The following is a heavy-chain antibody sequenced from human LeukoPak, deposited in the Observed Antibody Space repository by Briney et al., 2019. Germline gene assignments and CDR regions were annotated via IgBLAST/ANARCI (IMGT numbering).Heavy chain of an antibody. D-gene: IGHD2-2*01. CDR2: IYTSGST. Sequence: SETLSLTCTVSGGSISSYYWSWIRQPAGKGLEWIGRIYTSGSTNYNPSLKTRVPISVDTSKNQFSLKLSSVTAADTAVYYCARDQLLNPLGWFDPWGQGTLVTVSS. CDR3: ARDQLLNPLGWFDP. V-gene: IGHV4-4*07. CDR1: GGSISSYY. J-gene: IGHJ5*02.